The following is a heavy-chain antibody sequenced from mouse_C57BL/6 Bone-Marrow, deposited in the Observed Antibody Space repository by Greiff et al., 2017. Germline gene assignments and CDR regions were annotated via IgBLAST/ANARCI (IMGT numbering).Heavy chain of an antibody. J-gene: IGHJ1*03. Sequence: EVHLVESGGGLVQPGESLKLSCESNEYEFPSHDMSWVRKTPEKRLELVAAINSDGGSTYYPATMERRFIISRDNTKQTPYLQLSSLRSEDTALYDCARHGELGPHWYFDVWGTGTTVTVSS. CDR2: INSDGGST. D-gene: IGHD4-1*01. V-gene: IGHV5-2*01. CDR1: EYEFPSHD. CDR3: ARHGELGPHWYFDV.